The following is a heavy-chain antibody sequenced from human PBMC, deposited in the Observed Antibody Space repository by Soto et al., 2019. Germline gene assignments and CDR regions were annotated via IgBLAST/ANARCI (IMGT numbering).Heavy chain of an antibody. CDR1: GYTFSTYG. Sequence: ASVKVSCKVFGYTFSTYGLSWVRQAPGQGLEWMGWVSPYNGNTYYAPGLQGRVTMTTDTSTNTAYLSLRSLRSDDTAIYYCVRGGILEANRPYYCYGLDVWGQVAPV. J-gene: IGHJ6*01. V-gene: IGHV1-18*01. CDR2: VSPYNGNT. D-gene: IGHD6-6*01. CDR3: VRGGILEANRPYYCYGLDV.